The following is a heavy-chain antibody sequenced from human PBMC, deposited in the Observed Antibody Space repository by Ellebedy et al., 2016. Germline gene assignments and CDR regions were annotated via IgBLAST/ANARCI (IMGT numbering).Heavy chain of an antibody. Sequence: SETLSLXXAVYGGSFSGYYWRWIRQPPGKGLEWIGEINHSGSTNYNPSLKSRVTISVDTSKNQFSLKLSSVTAADTAVYYCARYMVRGVTGYYYGMDVWGQGTTVTVSS. CDR3: ARYMVRGVTGYYYGMDV. V-gene: IGHV4-34*01. CDR2: INHSGST. J-gene: IGHJ6*02. D-gene: IGHD3-10*01. CDR1: GGSFSGYY.